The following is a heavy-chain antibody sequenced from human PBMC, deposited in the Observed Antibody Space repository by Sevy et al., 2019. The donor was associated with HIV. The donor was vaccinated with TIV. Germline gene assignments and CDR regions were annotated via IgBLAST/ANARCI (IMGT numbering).Heavy chain of an antibody. CDR3: AKDPRPSHRITTFGGVDYFEY. CDR2: IRYDESEQ. Sequence: QLGGSLRLSCAASGFTFSTYGMHWVRQAPGKGLEWVAFIRYDESEQYCADSVKGRCTISRDNSKSTLYLRLSSLRDEDTAVYYCAKDPRPSHRITTFGGVDYFEYWGQGTLVTVSS. J-gene: IGHJ4*02. V-gene: IGHV3-30*02. D-gene: IGHD3-3*01. CDR1: GFTFSTYG.